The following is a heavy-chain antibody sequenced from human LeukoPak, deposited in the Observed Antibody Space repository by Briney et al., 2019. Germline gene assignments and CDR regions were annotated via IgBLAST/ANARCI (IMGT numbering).Heavy chain of an antibody. V-gene: IGHV4-39*01. CDR3: ARHPPRDGSAFDY. CDR2: MYYSGTT. J-gene: IGHJ4*02. Sequence: PSETLSLTCTVSGGSISSGSYYWGWIRQPPGKGLEXIASMYYSGTTFYSPSLKSRVTISVDTSKNQLSLKLGSVTAADTAVYYCARHPPRDGSAFDYWGQGTLVTVSS. CDR1: GGSISSGSYY.